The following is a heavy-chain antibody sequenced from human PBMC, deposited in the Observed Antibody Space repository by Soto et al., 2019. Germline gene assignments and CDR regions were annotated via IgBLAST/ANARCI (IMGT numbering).Heavy chain of an antibody. Sequence: QVQLQESGPGLVRPSETLSLSCSVSGDSISGYYWSWIRQTPGKGMEWIGYIHYSGSTNYNPSLKSRPTISVDTSKNQLSLNLPSVTAADTAVYYCARDAYYDDSRGQEGNGCDIWVRGKMVTVSS. V-gene: IGHV4-59*12. CDR1: GDSISGYY. J-gene: IGHJ3*02. D-gene: IGHD3-22*01. CDR3: ARDAYYDDSRGQEGNGCDI. CDR2: IHYSGST.